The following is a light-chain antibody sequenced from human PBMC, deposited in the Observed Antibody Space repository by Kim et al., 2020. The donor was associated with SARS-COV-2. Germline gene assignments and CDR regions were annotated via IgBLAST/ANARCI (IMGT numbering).Light chain of an antibody. CDR2: ATS. V-gene: IGKV1-39*01. CDR3: QRSYSTPPYS. CDR1: QSINTY. J-gene: IGKJ2*03. Sequence: DIQMTQSPSSLSASVGDRVTITCRASQSINTYLNWYQQKPGKAPKLLIYATSTLHSGVPSRFSGSGSGTYFTLTISNMQPEDFATYYCQRSYSTPPYSFGQGTKLEI.